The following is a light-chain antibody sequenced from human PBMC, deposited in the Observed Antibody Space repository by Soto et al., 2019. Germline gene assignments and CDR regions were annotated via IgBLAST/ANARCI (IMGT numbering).Light chain of an antibody. V-gene: IGKV3-15*01. J-gene: IGKJ1*01. CDR1: QSVRSY. CDR2: GAS. Sequence: IVLTQSPSTLSLSPGERATLSCRASQSVRSYLAWYQQKPGQAPRLLIYGASTRATGIPARLSGSGYGTELTITISSMQSEDFEVYYCQQYNNWPRTFGQGTKVDIK. CDR3: QQYNNWPRT.